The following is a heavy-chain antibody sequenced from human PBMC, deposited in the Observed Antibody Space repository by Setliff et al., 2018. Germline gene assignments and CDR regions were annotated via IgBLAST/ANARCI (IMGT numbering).Heavy chain of an antibody. Sequence: SVKVSCKASGGTFSSYAISWVRQAPGQGLEWMGGIIPIFGTANYAQKFQGRVTITADESTSTAYMELSSLRSEDTAVYYCARDSTVTTDYYYYYMDVWGKGTKVTV. CDR1: GGTFSSYA. D-gene: IGHD4-17*01. V-gene: IGHV1-69*13. CDR2: IIPIFGTA. CDR3: ARDSTVTTDYYYYYMDV. J-gene: IGHJ6*03.